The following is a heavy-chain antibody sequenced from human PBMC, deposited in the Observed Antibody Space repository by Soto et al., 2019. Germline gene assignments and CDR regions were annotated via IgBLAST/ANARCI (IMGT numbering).Heavy chain of an antibody. CDR3: AKTFGSNWLLDY. Sequence: EVRLLESGGGLVQPGGSLRLSCAGSGFIFSDYGISWVRQAPEKGLQWVAAMSGSGGSLYYADSVKGRFTISRDNSKNTLYLQRSSLRGEDTAIYYCAKTFGSNWLLDYWGQGTLVTVSS. V-gene: IGHV3-23*01. D-gene: IGHD3-3*01. J-gene: IGHJ4*02. CDR1: GFIFSDYG. CDR2: MSGSGGSL.